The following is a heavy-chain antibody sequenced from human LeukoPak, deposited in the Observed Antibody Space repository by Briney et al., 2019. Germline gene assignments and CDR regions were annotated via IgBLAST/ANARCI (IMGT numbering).Heavy chain of an antibody. V-gene: IGHV4-34*01. D-gene: IGHD3-22*01. CDR1: GASFSGYY. CDR3: AREAQYYYDSSGYYNPIDY. CDR2: INHSGST. J-gene: IGHJ4*02. Sequence: PSQTLSLTCAVYGASFSGYYWSWIRHPPGEGLEWIGEINHSGSTNYNPSLKSRVTISVDTPKNQFSLKLSSVAAAETAVYYCAREAQYYYDSSGYYNPIDYWGQGTLVTVSS.